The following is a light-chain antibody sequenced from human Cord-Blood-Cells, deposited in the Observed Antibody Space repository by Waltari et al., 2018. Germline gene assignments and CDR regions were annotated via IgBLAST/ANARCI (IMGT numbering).Light chain of an antibody. CDR3: QQYNSYSYT. Sequence: DIQMTQSPSTLSASVGDRVTITCRASQSISSWLAWYQQKPGKAPKLLSYKASSLESGVPSRFCGSGSGTEFTLTISSLQPDGFAAYCCQQYNSYSYTFGQGTKLEIK. CDR2: KAS. J-gene: IGKJ2*01. CDR1: QSISSW. V-gene: IGKV1-5*03.